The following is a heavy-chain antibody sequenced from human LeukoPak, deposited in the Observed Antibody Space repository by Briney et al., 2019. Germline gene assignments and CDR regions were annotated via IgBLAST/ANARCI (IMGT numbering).Heavy chain of an antibody. D-gene: IGHD2-21*01. Sequence: SETPSLTCTVSVGSISSGSYYWSWIRQPAGKGLEWIGRIYTSGSTNYNPSLKSRVTISVDTSKNQFSLKLSSVTAADTAVYYCARGGITYCGGDCYSWYYYYYMDVWGKGTTVTVSS. CDR1: VGSISSGSYY. CDR2: IYTSGST. V-gene: IGHV4-61*02. CDR3: ARGGITYCGGDCYSWYYYYYMDV. J-gene: IGHJ6*03.